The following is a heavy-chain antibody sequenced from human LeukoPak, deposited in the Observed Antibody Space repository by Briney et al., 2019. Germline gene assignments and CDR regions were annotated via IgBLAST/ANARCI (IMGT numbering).Heavy chain of an antibody. CDR1: GFTFSSYS. Sequence: GGSLRLSCAASGFTFSSYSMNWVHQAPGKGLEWVSYISSSSSTIYYADSVKGRFTISRDNAKNSLYLQMNSLRAEDAAVYYCARDFNGSGSYYFGLFDYWGQGTLVTVSS. CDR3: ARDFNGSGSYYFGLFDY. D-gene: IGHD3-10*01. V-gene: IGHV3-48*01. J-gene: IGHJ4*02. CDR2: ISSSSSTI.